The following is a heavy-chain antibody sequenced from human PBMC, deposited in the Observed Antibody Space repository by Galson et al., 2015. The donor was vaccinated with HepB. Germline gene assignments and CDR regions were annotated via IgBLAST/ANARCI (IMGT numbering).Heavy chain of an antibody. Sequence: ETLSLTCAVYGGSLSGYYWRWIRQPPGKGLEWIGEINHSGSTNYNPSPKSRVTISVDTSKNQFSLKLSSVTAADTAVYYCAVSAPSLPTEPEDYWGQGTLVTVSS. CDR1: GGSLSGYY. J-gene: IGHJ4*02. CDR2: INHSGST. V-gene: IGHV4-34*01. D-gene: IGHD3-16*02. CDR3: AVSAPSLPTEPEDY.